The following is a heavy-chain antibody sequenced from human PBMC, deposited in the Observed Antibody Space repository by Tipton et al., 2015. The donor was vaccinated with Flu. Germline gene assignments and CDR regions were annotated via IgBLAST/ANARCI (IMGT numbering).Heavy chain of an antibody. Sequence: TLSLTCTVSGGSFSTDTYYWTWIRQPAGKGLEWIGRIFATGTTSYNPSLKSRVTISIDTSKNQFSLRLTSVTAADTAVYFCARGWIEWERGDYFDNWGQGTLVTVSS. D-gene: IGHD1-26*01. V-gene: IGHV4-61*02. CDR1: GGSFSTDTYY. J-gene: IGHJ4*02. CDR3: ARGWIEWERGDYFDN. CDR2: IFATGTT.